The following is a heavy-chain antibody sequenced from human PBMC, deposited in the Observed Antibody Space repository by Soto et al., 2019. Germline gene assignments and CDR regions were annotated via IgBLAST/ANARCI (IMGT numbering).Heavy chain of an antibody. CDR2: INPNSGGT. J-gene: IGHJ4*02. V-gene: IGHV1-2*04. Sequence: GASVKVSCKDSGYTYTSYAMHWVRQETGQRLEWMGWINPNSGGTNYAQKFQGWVTMTRDKSTSTAYMELSSLRSEDTAVYYCAREGSCRSTSCYRSGLDYWGQGTLVSVCS. CDR1: GYTYTSYA. D-gene: IGHD2-2*01. CDR3: AREGSCRSTSCYRSGLDY.